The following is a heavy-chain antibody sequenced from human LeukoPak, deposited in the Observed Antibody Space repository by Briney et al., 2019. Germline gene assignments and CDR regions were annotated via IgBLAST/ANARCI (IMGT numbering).Heavy chain of an antibody. CDR3: ARVPLWSMHSFDY. D-gene: IGHD3-16*01. CDR1: GFTFSSYA. J-gene: IGHJ4*02. Sequence: GGSLRLSCAASGFTFSSYAMHWVRQAPGKGLEWVAVISYDGSNKYYADSVKGRFTISRDNSKNTLYLQMNSLRAEDTAAYYCARVPLWSMHSFDYWGQGTLVTVSS. CDR2: ISYDGSNK. V-gene: IGHV3-30-3*01.